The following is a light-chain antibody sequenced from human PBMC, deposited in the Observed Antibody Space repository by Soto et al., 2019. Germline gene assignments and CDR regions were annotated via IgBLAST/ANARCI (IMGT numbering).Light chain of an antibody. CDR3: QQYYSSPPS. CDR2: WAS. V-gene: IGKV4-1*01. CDR1: QSVLYNSNNKNN. J-gene: IGKJ4*01. Sequence: DIVMTQSRDSLAVSLGERATINCKSSQSVLYNSNNKNNLAWYQQKPGHPPNLLIFWASTRQSWVPDRFSGSGSGTDFTLTISNLQAEDAAVYYCQQYYSSPPSFGGGTKVEI.